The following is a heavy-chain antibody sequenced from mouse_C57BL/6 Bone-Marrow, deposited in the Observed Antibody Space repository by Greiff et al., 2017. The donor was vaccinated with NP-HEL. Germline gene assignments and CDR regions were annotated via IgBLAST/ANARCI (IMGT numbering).Heavy chain of an antibody. CDR1: GYTFTDYA. CDR2: ISTYCGDV. J-gene: IGHJ4*01. V-gene: IGHV1-67*01. Sequence: VQLQQSGPELVRPGVSVKISCKGSGYTFTDYAMHWVNQSPAKSLEWIGVISTYCGDVSYTEKLKDKATMTVDKSASTVYMEIARLTSEDSAVYYCARDRMDYWGQGTSVTVSS. CDR3: ARDRMDY.